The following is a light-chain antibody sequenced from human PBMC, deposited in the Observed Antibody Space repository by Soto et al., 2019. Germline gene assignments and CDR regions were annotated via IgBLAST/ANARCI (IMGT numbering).Light chain of an antibody. CDR3: QPRSNWPPIT. CDR2: GAS. Sequence: ETMSTQSPGTLSLSPGNRVSLSCRASQSVSNNYLAWHQQRPGQAPRLLIFGASNRATGIPARFSGSGSGTDFTLTISSLEPDDFAVYYCQPRSNWPPITFGQGTRLEIK. J-gene: IGKJ5*01. CDR1: QSVSNN. V-gene: IGKV3-11*01.